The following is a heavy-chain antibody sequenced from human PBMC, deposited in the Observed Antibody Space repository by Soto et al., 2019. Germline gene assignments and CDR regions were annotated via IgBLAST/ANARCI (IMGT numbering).Heavy chain of an antibody. V-gene: IGHV3-72*01. CDR1: GFTFGDHY. J-gene: IGHJ4*02. CDR3: VRATSSNGFHYFDY. D-gene: IGHD4-4*01. Sequence: GSLRLSCAASGFTFGDHYMDWVRQAPGTGLEWVGRTRNKFRDHTTEYAASVKGRFIISRDDSKNSLYLQMNSLKTEDTAVYWCVRATSSNGFHYFDYWGLGTLVTVSS. CDR2: TRNKFRDHTT.